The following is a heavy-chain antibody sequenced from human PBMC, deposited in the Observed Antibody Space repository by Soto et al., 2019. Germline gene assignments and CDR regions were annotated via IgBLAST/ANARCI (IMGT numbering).Heavy chain of an antibody. CDR3: ARGRTPIDY. CDR2: ISAYNGNT. D-gene: IGHD2-15*01. Sequence: QVQLVQSGAEVKKPGASVKVSCKASGYTFTNFGISWVRQAPGQGLEWMGWISAYNGNTNYAQKFQGRVTMTTDTYTSTAYMEARSLRFDGTAGYDCARGRTPIDYGGQGTLVTVSS. V-gene: IGHV1-18*01. J-gene: IGHJ4*02. CDR1: GYTFTNFG.